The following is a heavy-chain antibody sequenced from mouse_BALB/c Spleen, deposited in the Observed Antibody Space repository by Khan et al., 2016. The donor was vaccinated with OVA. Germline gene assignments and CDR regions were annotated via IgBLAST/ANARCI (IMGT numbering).Heavy chain of an antibody. CDR3: ARGNYYGSTSWFGY. CDR1: GYTFGSYW. CDR2: ILPGSNST. V-gene: IGHV1-9*01. J-gene: IGHJ3*01. Sequence: VQLQQSGAELMKPGASVKISCKPTGYTFGSYWIEWVKQRPGHGLEWIGEILPGSNSTNYNERFQGKATITADTSSNTAYMQLSSLTSEYSAIYYGARGNYYGSTSWFGYWGQGTLVTVSA. D-gene: IGHD1-1*01.